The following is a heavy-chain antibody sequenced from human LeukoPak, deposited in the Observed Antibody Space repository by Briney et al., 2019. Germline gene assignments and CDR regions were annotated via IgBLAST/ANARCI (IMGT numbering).Heavy chain of an antibody. D-gene: IGHD1-26*01. V-gene: IGHV4-59*08. CDR2: IYYSGST. Sequence: KASETLSLTCTVSGGSISSYYWSWIRQPPGKGLEWIGYIYYSGSTNYNPSLKSRVTISVDTSKNQFSLKLSSATAADTAVYYCARYSDYYYYYGMDVWGQGTTVTVSS. CDR3: ARYSDYYYYYGMDV. CDR1: GGSISSYY. J-gene: IGHJ6*02.